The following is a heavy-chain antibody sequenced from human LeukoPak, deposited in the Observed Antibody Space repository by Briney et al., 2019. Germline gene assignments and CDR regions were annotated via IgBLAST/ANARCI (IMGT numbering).Heavy chain of an antibody. CDR1: GFTFSNYS. J-gene: IGHJ6*03. CDR3: ARVLRYCSGGNCYSGGLGYMDV. V-gene: IGHV3-48*04. D-gene: IGHD2-15*01. CDR2: MSRSGSTK. Sequence: GGSLRLSCAASGFTFSNYSMNWVRQAPGKGLGWVSSMSRSGSTKYYADSVKGRFTISRDNAKNSLFLQMNSLRAEDTAVYYCARVLRYCSGGNCYSGGLGYMDVWGKGTTVTISS.